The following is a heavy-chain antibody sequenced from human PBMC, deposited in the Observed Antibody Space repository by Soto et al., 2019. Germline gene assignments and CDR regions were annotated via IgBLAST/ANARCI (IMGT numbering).Heavy chain of an antibody. D-gene: IGHD2-15*01. Sequence: WGSLRLSCAASGFTVSNAWMNWVRQAPGKGLEWVGRIKSKTDGGTTDYAAPVKGRFTISRDDSKNTLYLQMNSLKTEDTAVYYCTAQDIVAVGKYGMDVWGQGTTVPVSS. CDR2: IKSKTDGGTT. V-gene: IGHV3-15*07. CDR3: TAQDIVAVGKYGMDV. J-gene: IGHJ6*02. CDR1: GFTVSNAW.